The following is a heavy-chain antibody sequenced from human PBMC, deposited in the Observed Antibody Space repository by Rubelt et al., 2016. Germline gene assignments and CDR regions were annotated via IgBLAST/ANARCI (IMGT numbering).Heavy chain of an antibody. CDR3: ARDPTTRFTSTGWFDP. CDR2: ISAYNGNT. CDR1: GYTFTSYG. J-gene: IGHJ5*02. Sequence: QVQLVQSGAEVKKPGASVKVSCKASGYTFTSYGISWVRQAPGQGLERMGWISAYNGNTNYAQKLQGRVTMTTDTSTSTAYMERRSLRSDDTAVYYCARDPTTRFTSTGWFDPWGQGTLVTVSS. D-gene: IGHD5-12*01. V-gene: IGHV1-18*01.